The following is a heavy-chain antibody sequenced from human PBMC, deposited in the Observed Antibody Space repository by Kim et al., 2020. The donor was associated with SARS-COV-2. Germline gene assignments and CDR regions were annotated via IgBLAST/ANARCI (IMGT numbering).Heavy chain of an antibody. Sequence: ASVKVSCKASGYTFTGYYMHWVRQAPGQGLEWMGRINPNSGGTNYAQKFQGRVTMTRDTSISTAYMELSRLRSDDTAVYYCARGDYYDSSGYYSPYYYYYGMDVWGQGTTVTVSS. CDR3: ARGDYYDSSGYYSPYYYYYGMDV. V-gene: IGHV1-2*06. CDR1: GYTFTGYY. J-gene: IGHJ6*02. CDR2: INPNSGGT. D-gene: IGHD3-22*01.